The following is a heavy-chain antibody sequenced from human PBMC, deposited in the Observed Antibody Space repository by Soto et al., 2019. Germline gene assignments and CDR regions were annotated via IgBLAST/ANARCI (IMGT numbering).Heavy chain of an antibody. D-gene: IGHD3-9*01. V-gene: IGHV4-59*02. CDR2: VYHSGST. J-gene: IGHJ4*02. CDR1: GDSVTRYS. CDR3: ARTGDILDF. Sequence: SETLSLTCTVSGDSVTRYSWSWIRQPPGKELDWIGYVYHSGSTNYNPSLKRRLSMSVDTSKNQFSLNLSSVTAADTAIYYCARTGDILDFWGPGTLVTVSS.